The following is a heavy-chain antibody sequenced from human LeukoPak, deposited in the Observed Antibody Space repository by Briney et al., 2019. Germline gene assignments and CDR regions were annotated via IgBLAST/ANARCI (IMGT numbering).Heavy chain of an antibody. V-gene: IGHV4-59*01. CDR1: GDSISSYY. Sequence: SETLSLTCTVSGDSISSYYWSWIRQPPGKGLEWIGYIYYSGSTNYNPSLKSRVTISVDTSKNQFSLKLSSVTAADTAVYYCARRYCSGGSCSSFDYWGQRTLVTVSS. J-gene: IGHJ4*02. CDR3: ARRYCSGGSCSSFDY. D-gene: IGHD2-15*01. CDR2: IYYSGST.